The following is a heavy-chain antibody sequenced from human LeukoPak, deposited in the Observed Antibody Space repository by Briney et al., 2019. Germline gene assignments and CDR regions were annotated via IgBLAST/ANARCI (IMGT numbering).Heavy chain of an antibody. J-gene: IGHJ3*02. D-gene: IGHD1-7*01. Sequence: GGSLRLSCAASGFTFDDYGMSWVRQAPGKGLEWVSGINWNGGSTGYADFVKGRFTISRDNAKNSLYLQMNSLRAEDTALYYCARPRSITGTYDAFDIWGQGTMVTVSS. V-gene: IGHV3-20*04. CDR3: ARPRSITGTYDAFDI. CDR1: GFTFDDYG. CDR2: INWNGGST.